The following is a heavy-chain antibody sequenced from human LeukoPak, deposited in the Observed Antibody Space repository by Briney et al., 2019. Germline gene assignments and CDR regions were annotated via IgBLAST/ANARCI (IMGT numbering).Heavy chain of an antibody. CDR2: ISYGGNIK. CDR1: GFSFSSSG. D-gene: IGHD4-17*01. J-gene: IGHJ4*02. CDR3: ARGHTAVTRHFDF. Sequence: GGSLRLSCVASGFSFSSSGMHWVRQAPGKGLEWVTVISYGGNIKYYTDSVKGRFTISRDDAKNLLYLDMNSLRAEDTAVYYCARGHTAVTRHFDFWGQGTLVTVSS. V-gene: IGHV3-30*03.